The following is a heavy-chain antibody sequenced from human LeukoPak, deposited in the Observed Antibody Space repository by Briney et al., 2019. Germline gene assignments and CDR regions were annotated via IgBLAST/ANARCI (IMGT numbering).Heavy chain of an antibody. Sequence: ASVKVSCKASGYTFTGHYMHWVRQAPGQGLEWMGWINPNSGGTNYAQKFQGRVTMTRDTSISTAYMELSRLRSDDTAVYYCAREGAYGGNPGDCYFDYWGQGTLVTVSS. CDR1: GYTFTGHY. CDR2: INPNSGGT. J-gene: IGHJ4*02. CDR3: AREGAYGGNPGDCYFDY. D-gene: IGHD4-23*01. V-gene: IGHV1-2*02.